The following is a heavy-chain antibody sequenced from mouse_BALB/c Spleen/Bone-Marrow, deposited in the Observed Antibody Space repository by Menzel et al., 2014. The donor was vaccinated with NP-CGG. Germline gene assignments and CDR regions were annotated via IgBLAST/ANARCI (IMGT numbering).Heavy chain of an antibody. D-gene: IGHD2-13*01. CDR1: GYAFTNYL. CDR2: INPGSGGT. CDR3: ARRDYSFAY. V-gene: IGHV1-54*01. J-gene: IGHJ3*01. Sequence: QVQLKQSGAERVRPGTSVKVSCKASGYAFTNYLIEWVKQRPGQGLEWIGVINPGSGGTNYNEKFKGKATLTADKSSSTAYMQLSSLTSDDTAVYFCARRDYSFAYWGQGTLVTVSA.